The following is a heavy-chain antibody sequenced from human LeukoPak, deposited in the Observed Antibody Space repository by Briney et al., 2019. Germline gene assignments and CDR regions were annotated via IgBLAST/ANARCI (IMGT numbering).Heavy chain of an antibody. Sequence: ASVKVSCKASGYTFTSYAMHWVRQAPGQRLEWMGWINAGNGNTKYSQKFQGRVTITRDTSASTAYMELSSLRSETTAVYYCARGVGKYYYVSSGYYLDGWGQGTLVTVSS. CDR2: INAGNGNT. J-gene: IGHJ4*02. V-gene: IGHV1-3*01. CDR3: ARGVGKYYYVSSGYYLDG. CDR1: GYTFTSYA. D-gene: IGHD3-22*01.